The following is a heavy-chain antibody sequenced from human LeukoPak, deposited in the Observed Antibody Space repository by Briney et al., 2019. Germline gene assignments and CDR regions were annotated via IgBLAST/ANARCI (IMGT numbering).Heavy chain of an antibody. CDR3: ARVLHKRNYDSSDYYGY. D-gene: IGHD3-22*01. V-gene: IGHV3-48*01. J-gene: IGHJ4*02. CDR1: GFTFSSYS. CDR2: ISSSSSTI. Sequence: PGGSLRLSRAASGFTFSSYSMNWVRQAPGKGLEWVSYISSSSSTIYYADSVKGRFTISRDNAKNSLYLQMNSLRAEDTAVYYCARVLHKRNYDSSDYYGYWGQGILVTVSS.